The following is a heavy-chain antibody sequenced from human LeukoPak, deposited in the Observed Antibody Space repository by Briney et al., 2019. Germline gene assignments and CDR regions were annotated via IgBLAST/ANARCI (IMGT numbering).Heavy chain of an antibody. D-gene: IGHD3-10*01. CDR2: INPNSGGT. Sequence: ASVKVSCKASGYTFTGYYMHWVRQAPGQGLERMGWINPNSGGTNYAQNFQGRVTMTRDTSISTAYMDLSRLRSDDTAVYYCARDDDKNYYGSGGIDYWGQGTLVTVSS. CDR3: ARDDDKNYYGSGGIDY. J-gene: IGHJ4*02. CDR1: GYTFTGYY. V-gene: IGHV1-2*02.